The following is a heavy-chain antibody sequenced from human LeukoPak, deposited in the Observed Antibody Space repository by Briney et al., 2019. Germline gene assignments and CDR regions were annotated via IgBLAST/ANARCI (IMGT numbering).Heavy chain of an antibody. D-gene: IGHD5-12*01. V-gene: IGHV1-8*01. J-gene: IGHJ5*02. CDR3: ARPGYSGYENWFDP. Sequence: ASVKVSCKASGYTFTNYDINWVRQATGQGLEWMGWTNPNSGNTGYAQKFQGRVTMTRNTSISTAYMELSSLRSEDTAVYYCARPGYSGYENWFDPWGQGTLVTVSS. CDR2: TNPNSGNT. CDR1: GYTFTNYD.